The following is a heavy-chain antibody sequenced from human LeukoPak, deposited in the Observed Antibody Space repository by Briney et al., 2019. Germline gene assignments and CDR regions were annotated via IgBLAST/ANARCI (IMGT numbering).Heavy chain of an antibody. Sequence: SETLSLTCTVSGYSISSGYYWGWIRQPPGKGLEWIGSIYHSGSTYYNPSLKSRVTISVDTSKNQFSLKLSSVTAADTAVYYCARLAVAGTTLIKIIDYWGQGTLVTVSS. CDR1: GYSISSGYY. V-gene: IGHV4-38-2*02. J-gene: IGHJ4*02. D-gene: IGHD6-19*01. CDR3: ARLAVAGTTLIKIIDY. CDR2: IYHSGST.